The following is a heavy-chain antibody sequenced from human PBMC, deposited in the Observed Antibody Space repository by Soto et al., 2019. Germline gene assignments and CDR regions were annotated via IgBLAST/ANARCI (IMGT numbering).Heavy chain of an antibody. CDR1: GVTCSRSA. CDR2: ISGSGGST. CDR3: AKDQGSSWYEIDY. V-gene: IGHV3-23*01. J-gene: IGHJ4*02. D-gene: IGHD6-13*01. Sequence: PGRSLRLSCAAHGVTCSRSAVTWVRQAPGKGLEWVSTISGSGGSTYYADSVKGRFTISRDNSKNTLYLQMNSLRAEDTAVYYCAKDQGSSWYEIDYWGQGP.